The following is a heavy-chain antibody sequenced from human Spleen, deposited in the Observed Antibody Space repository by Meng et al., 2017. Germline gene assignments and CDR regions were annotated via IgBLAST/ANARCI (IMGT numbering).Heavy chain of an antibody. V-gene: IGHV4-34*01. CDR2: INHSGST. CDR3: ARGPTTMAHDFDY. Sequence: QVQLQQWGAGPLKPSETLSLTCVVSGGAFSDYYWSWIRQPPGKGLEWIGEINHSGSTNYNPSLERRATISVDTSQNNLSLKLSSVTAADSAVYYCARGPTTMAHDFDYWGQGTLVTVSS. CDR1: GGAFSDYY. D-gene: IGHD4-11*01. J-gene: IGHJ4*02.